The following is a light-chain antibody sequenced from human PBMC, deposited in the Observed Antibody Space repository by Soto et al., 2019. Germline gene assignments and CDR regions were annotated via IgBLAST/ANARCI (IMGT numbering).Light chain of an antibody. CDR1: SSDVGGYNY. CDR2: EVS. CDR3: SSYTSSSTPYV. Sequence: LTQPASVSGSPGQSITISCTGTSSDVGGYNYISWYQQHPGKAPKLMIYEVSNRPSGVSNRFSGSKSGNTASLTISGLQAEDEADYYCSSYTSSSTPYVFGTGTKVTVL. V-gene: IGLV2-14*01. J-gene: IGLJ1*01.